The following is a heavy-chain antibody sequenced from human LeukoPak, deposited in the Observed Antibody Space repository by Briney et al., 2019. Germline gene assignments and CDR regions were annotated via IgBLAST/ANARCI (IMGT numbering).Heavy chain of an antibody. D-gene: IGHD6-13*01. Sequence: GGSLRVSCAASGYTFTSYAMSWVRQAPGKGLEWVSLIGTGGSTYYADSVKGRFTISRDNSKNTLYLQMNSLRAEDTAVYYCAKDAAGPEYWGQGTLVTVSS. J-gene: IGHJ4*02. CDR3: AKDAAGPEY. CDR2: IGTGGST. V-gene: IGHV3-23*01. CDR1: GYTFTSYA.